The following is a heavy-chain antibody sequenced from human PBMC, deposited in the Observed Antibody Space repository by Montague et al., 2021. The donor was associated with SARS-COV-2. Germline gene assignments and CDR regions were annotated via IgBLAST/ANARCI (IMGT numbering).Heavy chain of an antibody. V-gene: IGHV4-34*01. Sequence: SETLSLTCAVYGGSFSGCYWSWIRQPPGKGLEWIGEINHSGSTNYNPSVKSRVAISVDTSKNQFSLKLSSVTAADTAVYYCTREGYQVLWSDYYYYGMDVWGQGTTVTVSS. CDR3: TREGYQVLWSDYYYYGMDV. CDR2: INHSGST. D-gene: IGHD2-2*01. CDR1: GGSFSGCY. J-gene: IGHJ6*02.